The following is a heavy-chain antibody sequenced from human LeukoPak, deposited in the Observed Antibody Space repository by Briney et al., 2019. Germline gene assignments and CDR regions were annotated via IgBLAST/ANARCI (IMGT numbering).Heavy chain of an antibody. CDR3: ARDNGYCSSTSCLDAFDI. V-gene: IGHV1-2*04. CDR1: GYTFTGYY. D-gene: IGHD2-2*01. Sequence: ASVKVSCKASGYTFTGYYMHWVRQAPGQGLGWMGWINPNSGGTNYAQKLQGWVTMTRDTFISTAYMELSRLRSDDTAVYYCARDNGYCSSTSCLDAFDIWGQGTMVTVSS. J-gene: IGHJ3*02. CDR2: INPNSGGT.